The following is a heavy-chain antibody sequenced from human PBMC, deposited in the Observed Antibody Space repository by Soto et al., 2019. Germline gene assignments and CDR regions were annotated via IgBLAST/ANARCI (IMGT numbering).Heavy chain of an antibody. CDR3: AKVYCSGGSCYLISYWYFDL. Sequence: GESLKISCAASGFTFSSYAMSWVRQAPGKGLEWVSAISGSGGSTYYADSVKGRFTISRDNSKNTLYLQMNSLRAEDTAVYYCAKVYCSGGSCYLISYWYFDLWGRGTLVTVSS. J-gene: IGHJ2*01. D-gene: IGHD2-15*01. CDR2: ISGSGGST. V-gene: IGHV3-23*01. CDR1: GFTFSSYA.